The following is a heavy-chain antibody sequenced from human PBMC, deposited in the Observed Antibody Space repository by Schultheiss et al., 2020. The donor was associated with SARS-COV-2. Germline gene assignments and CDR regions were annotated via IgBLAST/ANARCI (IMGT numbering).Heavy chain of an antibody. CDR3: ARRQQQNWYFDL. V-gene: IGHV1-8*01. J-gene: IGHJ2*01. CDR2: MNPYNDNT. CDR1: GYTFTSYD. D-gene: IGHD6-13*01. Sequence: ASVKVSCKASGYTFTSYDINWVRQATGQGLEWMGWMNPYNDNTHSAQKFRGRVTITSDRSVSTAYMELSRLRSDDTAVYYCARRQQQNWYFDLWGRGTLVTVSS.